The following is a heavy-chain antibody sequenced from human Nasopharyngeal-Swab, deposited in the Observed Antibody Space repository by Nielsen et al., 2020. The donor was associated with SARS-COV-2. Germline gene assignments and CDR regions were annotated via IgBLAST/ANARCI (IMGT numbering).Heavy chain of an antibody. CDR1: GGTFSSYA. J-gene: IGHJ3*02. CDR3: ATVKTYYYDSSGDRGDAFDI. D-gene: IGHD3-22*01. CDR2: IISIFGTA. V-gene: IGHV1-69*06. Sequence: SVKVSCKASGGTFSSYAISWVRQAPGQGLEWMGGIISIFGTANYAQKFQGRVTITADKSTSTAYMELSSLRSEDTAVYYCATVKTYYYDSSGDRGDAFDIWGQGTMVTVSS.